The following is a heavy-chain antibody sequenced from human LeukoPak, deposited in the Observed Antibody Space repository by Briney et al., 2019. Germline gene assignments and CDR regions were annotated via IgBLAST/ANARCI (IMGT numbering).Heavy chain of an antibody. CDR3: ARRGPLKLWSGRNWFDP. V-gene: IGHV1-18*01. CDR1: GYTFTSYG. J-gene: IGHJ5*02. Sequence: ASVKVSCKASGYTFTSYGISWVRQAPGQGLEWMGWISAYNGNTNYAQKLQGRVTMTTDTSTSTAYMELRSLRSDDTAVYYCARRGPLKLWSGRNWFDPWGQGTLVTVSS. D-gene: IGHD3-3*01. CDR2: ISAYNGNT.